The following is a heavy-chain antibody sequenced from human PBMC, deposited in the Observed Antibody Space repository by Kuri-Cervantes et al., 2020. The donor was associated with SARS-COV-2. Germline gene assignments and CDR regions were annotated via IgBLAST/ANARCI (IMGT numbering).Heavy chain of an antibody. V-gene: IGHV4-39*01. Sequence: GSLRLSCTVSGGSISGSGYYWAWIRQPPGKGLEWIGHIHYRETTYYNPSLKSRATISVDTSKNQFSLKRNSVTAADTAVYSCARWPPGSYRPQDAFDVWGQGTMVTVSS. CDR2: IHYRETT. J-gene: IGHJ3*01. CDR3: ARWPPGSYRPQDAFDV. CDR1: GGSISGSGYY. D-gene: IGHD1-26*01.